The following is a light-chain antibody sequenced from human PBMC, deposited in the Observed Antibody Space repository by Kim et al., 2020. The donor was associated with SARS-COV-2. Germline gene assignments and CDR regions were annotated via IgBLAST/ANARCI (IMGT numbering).Light chain of an antibody. Sequence: SYELTQPPSVSVAPGKTARITCGGNNIGSKSVHWYQQKPGQAPVLVIYYDSDRPSGIPERFSGSNSGNTATLTISRVEAGDEADYYCQLWDSSSDPNWVFGGGTQLTVL. CDR2: YDS. CDR3: QLWDSSSDPNWV. J-gene: IGLJ3*02. CDR1: NIGSKS. V-gene: IGLV3-21*04.